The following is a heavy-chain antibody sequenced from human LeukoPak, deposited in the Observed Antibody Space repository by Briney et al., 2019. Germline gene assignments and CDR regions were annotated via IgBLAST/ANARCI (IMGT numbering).Heavy chain of an antibody. CDR1: GFTFSSYA. Sequence: GGSLRLSCAASGFTFSSYAMSWVRQAPGKGLEWASAISGSGGSTYYADSVKGRFTISRDNSKHTLYLQMNSLRAEDTAVYYCARPDSTPVDAFDIWGQGTMVTVSS. J-gene: IGHJ3*02. V-gene: IGHV3-23*01. CDR2: ISGSGGST. D-gene: IGHD2-2*01. CDR3: ARPDSTPVDAFDI.